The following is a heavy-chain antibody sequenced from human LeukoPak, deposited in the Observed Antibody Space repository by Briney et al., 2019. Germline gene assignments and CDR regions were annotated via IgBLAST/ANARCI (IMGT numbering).Heavy chain of an antibody. V-gene: IGHV4-59*01. CDR3: ARAPGDGYNYPYYFDY. J-gene: IGHJ4*02. CDR2: IYYSGST. D-gene: IGHD5-24*01. CDR1: GGSISSYY. Sequence: SETLSLTCTVSGGSISSYYWSWIRQPPGKGLEWIGYIYYSGSTNYNPSLKSRVTISVDTSKNQFSLKLGSLTAADTAVYYCARAPGDGYNYPYYFDYWGQGTLVTVSS.